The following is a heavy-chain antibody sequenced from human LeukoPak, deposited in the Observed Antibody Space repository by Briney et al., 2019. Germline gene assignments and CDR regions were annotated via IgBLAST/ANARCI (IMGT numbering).Heavy chain of an antibody. CDR3: TRDRAYGALDY. J-gene: IGHJ4*02. CDR2: INGDGSLN. Sequence: PGGSLRLSCAASGFIFNSYSMNWVRQAPGKGLEWVANINGDGSLNGHVASVKGRFTISRDNAKNSVYLQMISLRDEDTAVYYCTRDRAYGALDYWGQGTLVTVSS. D-gene: IGHD3-16*01. V-gene: IGHV3-7*01. CDR1: GFIFNSYS.